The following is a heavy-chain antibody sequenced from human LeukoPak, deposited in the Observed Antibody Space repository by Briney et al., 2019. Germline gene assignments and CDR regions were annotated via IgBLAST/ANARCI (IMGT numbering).Heavy chain of an antibody. Sequence: PGRSLRLSCAASGFSFSTYSMNWVRQAPGKGLEWISYIRGSSETVFYADSVKGRFTISSDNAENSLYLQMNSLRVEDTAIYYCVRDKGYAFDFWGQGTMVTVSS. J-gene: IGHJ3*01. CDR3: VRDKGYAFDF. V-gene: IGHV3-48*01. CDR2: IRGSSETV. CDR1: GFSFSTYS.